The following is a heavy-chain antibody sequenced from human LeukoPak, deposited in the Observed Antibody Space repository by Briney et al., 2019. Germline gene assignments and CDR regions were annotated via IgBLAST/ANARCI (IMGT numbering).Heavy chain of an antibody. CDR2: IYTSGST. CDR1: GVSISSYY. D-gene: IGHD4-11*01. V-gene: IGHV4-4*07. J-gene: IGHJ4*02. CDR3: ARAADYSNHHAHFDY. Sequence: TSETLSLTCTVSGVSISSYYWSWIRQPAGKGLEWIGRIYTSGSTNYNPSLKSRVTMSVDTSKNQFSLKLSSVTAADTAVYYCARAADYSNHHAHFDYWGQGTLVTVSS.